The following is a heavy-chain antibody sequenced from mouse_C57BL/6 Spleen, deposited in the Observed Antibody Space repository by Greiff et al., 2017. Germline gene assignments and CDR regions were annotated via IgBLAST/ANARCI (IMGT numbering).Heavy chain of an antibody. J-gene: IGHJ2*01. CDR1: GYTFTSYW. CDR3: ARGGLGRYFDY. D-gene: IGHD4-1*01. Sequence: QVQLKESGTELVKPGASVKLSCKASGYTFTSYWMHWVKQRPGQGLEWIGNINPSNGGTNYNEKFKSKATLTVDKSSSTAYMQLSSLTSEDSAVYYCARGGLGRYFDYWGQGTTLTVSS. V-gene: IGHV1-53*01. CDR2: INPSNGGT.